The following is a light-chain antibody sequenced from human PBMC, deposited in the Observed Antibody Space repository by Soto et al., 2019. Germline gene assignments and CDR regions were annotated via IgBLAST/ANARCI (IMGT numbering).Light chain of an antibody. CDR3: QQYNSDSRT. J-gene: IGKJ1*01. CDR2: KAS. CDR1: QSISAW. Sequence: DIQMTQSPSTLSASVGDRVTITCRASQSISAWLAWYQQKPGKAPKLLIYKASSLESGVPSRCSGSGSGTDFTLTISSLQPDDFATYYCQQYNSDSRTFGQGTKVEIK. V-gene: IGKV1-5*03.